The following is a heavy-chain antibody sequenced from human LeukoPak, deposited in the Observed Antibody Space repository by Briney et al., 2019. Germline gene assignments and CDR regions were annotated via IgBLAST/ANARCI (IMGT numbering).Heavy chain of an antibody. J-gene: IGHJ4*02. Sequence: EPSETLSLTCTVSGGSIISTDYYWGWIRQPPGKGLERVGRIYHSGSTYYNPSLESRVSVSVHTSKSQFSLRLSSVTAADTAVYYCATSYGSNFYWGQGTLVTVSS. CDR3: ATSYGSNFY. CDR2: IYHSGST. CDR1: GGSIISTDYY. V-gene: IGHV4-39*01. D-gene: IGHD6-19*01.